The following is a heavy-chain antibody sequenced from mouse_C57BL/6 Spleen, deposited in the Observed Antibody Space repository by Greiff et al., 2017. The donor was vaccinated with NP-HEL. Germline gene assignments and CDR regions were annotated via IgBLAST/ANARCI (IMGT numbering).Heavy chain of an antibody. CDR2: IDPSDSYT. Sequence: VQLQESGAELVKPGASVKLSCKASGYTFTSYWMQWVKQRPGQGLEWIGEIDPSDSYTNYNQKFKGKATLTVDTSSSTAYMQLSSLTSEDSAVYYCARNPLYYGSSPYYFDYWGQGTTLTVSS. CDR1: GYTFTSYW. J-gene: IGHJ2*01. V-gene: IGHV1-50*01. CDR3: ARNPLYYGSSPYYFDY. D-gene: IGHD1-1*01.